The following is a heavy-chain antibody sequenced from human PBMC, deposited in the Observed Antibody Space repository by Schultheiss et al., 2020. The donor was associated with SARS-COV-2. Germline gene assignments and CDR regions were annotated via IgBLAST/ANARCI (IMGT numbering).Heavy chain of an antibody. J-gene: IGHJ3*02. D-gene: IGHD3-3*01. Sequence: GESLKISCKASGYTFTSYGISWVRQAPGQGLEWMGWINPNSGGTNYAQKFQGRVTMTRDTSISTAYMELSRLRSDDTAVYYCARWGYDFWSGYPSDAFDIWGQGTMVTVSS. V-gene: IGHV1-2*02. CDR2: INPNSGGT. CDR3: ARWGYDFWSGYPSDAFDI. CDR1: GYTFTSYG.